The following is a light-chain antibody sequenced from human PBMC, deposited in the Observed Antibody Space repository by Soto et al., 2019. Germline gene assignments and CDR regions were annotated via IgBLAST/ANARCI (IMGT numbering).Light chain of an antibody. CDR1: QSISSY. Sequence: DIQMTQSPSSLSASVGDRVTITCRASQSISSYLNWYQQKPGKAPKLLIYAASSLQSGVPSRFSGSGSGTDFTPTISSLQPEDFATYYCQHSYSTPLTFGGGTKADIK. J-gene: IGKJ4*01. CDR2: AAS. V-gene: IGKV1-39*01. CDR3: QHSYSTPLT.